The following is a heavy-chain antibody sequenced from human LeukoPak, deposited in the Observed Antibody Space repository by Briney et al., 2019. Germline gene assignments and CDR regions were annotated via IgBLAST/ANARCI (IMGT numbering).Heavy chain of an antibody. CDR1: GFIFSCCG. D-gene: IGHD3-22*01. Sequence: QAGGSLRLSCAASGFIFSCCGLHWVRQAPGKGLEWVAVIWADGSNKYYADSVKGRFTISRDNSKNTLYLQMNSLRAEDTAVYYCARNYYDSSGYYYDIYYFDYWGQGTLVTVSS. CDR3: ARNYYDSSGYYYDIYYFDY. J-gene: IGHJ4*02. V-gene: IGHV3-30*19. CDR2: IWADGSNK.